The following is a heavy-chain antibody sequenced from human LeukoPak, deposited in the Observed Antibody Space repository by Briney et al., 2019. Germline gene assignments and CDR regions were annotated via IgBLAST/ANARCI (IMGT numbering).Heavy chain of an antibody. J-gene: IGHJ4*02. Sequence: SETLSLTCAVSGGSISGNNWWNWVRQPPGKGLEWIGEIYHSGSTNYNPSLKSRVTISVDTSKNQFSLKLSSVTAADTAVYYCASTRHGYSYRPFDYWGQGTLVTVSS. CDR1: GGSISGNNW. CDR2: IYHSGST. D-gene: IGHD5-18*01. CDR3: ASTRHGYSYRPFDY. V-gene: IGHV4-4*02.